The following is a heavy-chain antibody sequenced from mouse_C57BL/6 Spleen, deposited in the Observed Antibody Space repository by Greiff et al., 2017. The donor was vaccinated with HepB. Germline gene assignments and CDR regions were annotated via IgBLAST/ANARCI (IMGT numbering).Heavy chain of an antibody. J-gene: IGHJ2*01. V-gene: IGHV5-4*03. CDR1: GFTFSSYA. D-gene: IGHD1-1*01. CDR3: ARDVIGTTVVAFDY. CDR2: ISDGGSYT. Sequence: EVKVVESGGGLVKPGGSLKLSCAASGFTFSSYAMSWVRQTPEKRLEWVATISDGGSYTYYPDNVKGRFTISRDNAKNNLYLQMSHLKSEDTAMYYCARDVIGTTVVAFDYWGQGTTLTVSS.